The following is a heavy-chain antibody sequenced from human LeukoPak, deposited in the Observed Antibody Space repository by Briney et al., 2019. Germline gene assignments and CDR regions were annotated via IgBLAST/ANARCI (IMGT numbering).Heavy chain of an antibody. CDR1: GGTFSSYA. CDR3: ARSDYDAQWAAFDI. J-gene: IGHJ3*02. Sequence: SVKVSCKASGGTFSSYAISGVRQAPGQGLEWMGGIIPIFGTANYAQKLQGRVTSTTEETTSTARMGLSSRRSEDTAVYYCARSDYDAQWAAFDIWGQGTMVTVSS. CDR2: IIPIFGTA. D-gene: IGHD4-17*01. V-gene: IGHV1-69*05.